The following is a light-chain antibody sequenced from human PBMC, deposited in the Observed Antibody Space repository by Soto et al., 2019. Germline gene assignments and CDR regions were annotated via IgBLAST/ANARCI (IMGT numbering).Light chain of an antibody. CDR2: EGS. Sequence: QSALTQPASVSGSPGQSITISCTGTSSDVGSYNLVSWYQQHPGKAPKLMIYEGSKRPSGVSNRFSGSKSGNTASLTISGLQAEDEADYYRCSYAGSSIVVFGGGTKLTV. J-gene: IGLJ2*01. CDR1: SSDVGSYNL. CDR3: CSYAGSSIVV. V-gene: IGLV2-23*01.